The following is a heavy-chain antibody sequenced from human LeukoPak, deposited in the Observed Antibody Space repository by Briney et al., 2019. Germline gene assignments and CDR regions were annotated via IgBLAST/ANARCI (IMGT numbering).Heavy chain of an antibody. J-gene: IGHJ4*02. V-gene: IGHV3-64D*06. D-gene: IGHD3-9*01. CDR1: GFTFSSYA. Sequence: GGSLRLSCSASGFTFSSYATHWVRQAPGKGLEYVSAISSNGGSTYYADSVKGRFTISRDNSKNTLYLQMSSLRAEDTAVYYCVKGNVLRYFDWPAPFDYWGQGTLVTVSS. CDR2: ISSNGGST. CDR3: VKGNVLRYFDWPAPFDY.